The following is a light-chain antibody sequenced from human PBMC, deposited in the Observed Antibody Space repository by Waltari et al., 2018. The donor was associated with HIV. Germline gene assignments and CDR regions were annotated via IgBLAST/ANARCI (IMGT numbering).Light chain of an antibody. Sequence: QSALTQPPSASGSAGQSVTISCTGGSDEVGRYDSVSWYQQHPGTAPKVIIYDGNGRPSGVPDRFSGFKSGNTASLTVSGLQAEDEADYYCSSYAGGSNFVFGTGTKVTVV. J-gene: IGLJ1*01. CDR3: SSYAGGSNFV. CDR2: DGN. V-gene: IGLV2-8*01. CDR1: SDEVGRYDS.